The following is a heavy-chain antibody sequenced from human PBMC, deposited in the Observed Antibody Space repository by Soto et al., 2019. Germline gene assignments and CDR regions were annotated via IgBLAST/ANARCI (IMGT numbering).Heavy chain of an antibody. CDR3: ARRDSSGRDGFTWFFDL. D-gene: IGHD6-19*01. CDR2: NYDSGSA. CDR1: GGSFTSYY. V-gene: IGHV4-59*01. J-gene: IGHJ2*01. Sequence: QVQLQESGPGLVKPSETLSLTCTVSGGSFTSYYWSWIRQPLGKGLEWIGHNYDSGSAKYNPSLKSRVSISIDTPKNQFSLRLTSVTAADTAVYYCARRDSSGRDGFTWFFDLWGRGTLVTVSS.